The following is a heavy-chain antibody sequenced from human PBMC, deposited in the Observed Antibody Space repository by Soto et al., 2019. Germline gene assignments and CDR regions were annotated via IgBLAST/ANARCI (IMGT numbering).Heavy chain of an antibody. CDR2: IYYSGST. V-gene: IGHV4-31*11. CDR3: AREGSYHYFDF. D-gene: IGHD1-26*01. Sequence: QVQLQESGPGLVKASQTLSLTCAVSGASLSRGGYYWSWIHQRPGKGPEWIGNIYYSGSTDYNPSLKSRVKISLDTSKNQFFLRLNSMTAADTAVYFCAREGSYHYFDFWGQGTLVT. CDR1: GASLSRGGYY. J-gene: IGHJ4*02.